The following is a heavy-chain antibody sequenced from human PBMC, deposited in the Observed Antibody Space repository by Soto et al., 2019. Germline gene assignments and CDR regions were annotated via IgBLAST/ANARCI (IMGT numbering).Heavy chain of an antibody. CDR3: ARGYCSSTSCFYGMDV. J-gene: IGHJ6*02. CDR1: GFTFSSNG. V-gene: IGHV3-30-3*01. CDR2: ISYDGSNK. Sequence: GGSLRLSCAASGFTFSSNGMHWVRQAPDKGLEWVAVISYDGSNKYYTDSVKGRFTISRDNSKNKLYLQMNGLRAEDTAVYYCARGYCSSTSCFYGMDVWGQGTTVTVSS. D-gene: IGHD2-2*01.